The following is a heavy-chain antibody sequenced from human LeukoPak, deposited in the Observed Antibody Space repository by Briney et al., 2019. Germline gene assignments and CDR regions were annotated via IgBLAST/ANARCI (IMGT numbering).Heavy chain of an antibody. V-gene: IGHV4-34*01. CDR2: VNHSGST. CDR3: ARGGGYCSGGSCYDDY. CDR1: GGSFSGYY. Sequence: SETLSLTWAVYGGSFSGYYWSWIRQPPGKGLEWIGEVNHSGSTNYNPSLKSRVTISVDTSKNQFSLKLSSVTAADTAVDYCARGGGYCSGGSCYDDYWGQGTLVTVSS. D-gene: IGHD2-15*01. J-gene: IGHJ4*02.